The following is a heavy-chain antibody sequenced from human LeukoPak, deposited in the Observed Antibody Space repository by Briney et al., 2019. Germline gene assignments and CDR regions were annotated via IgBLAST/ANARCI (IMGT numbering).Heavy chain of an antibody. V-gene: IGHV4-59*08. CDR3: ARAVSGRFDY. CDR2: IYYSGST. D-gene: IGHD6-19*01. CDR1: GGSMSPYH. J-gene: IGHJ4*02. Sequence: SETLSLTCTVSGGSMSPYHWGWIRQPPGKGLEWTGYIYYSGSTNYNPSLKSRVTISVDTSKNQFSLKLSSVTAADTAIYYCARAVSGRFDYWGQGPLVTVSS.